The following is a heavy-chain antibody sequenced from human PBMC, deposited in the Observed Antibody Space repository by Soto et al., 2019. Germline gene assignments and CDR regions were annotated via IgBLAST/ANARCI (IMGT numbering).Heavy chain of an antibody. CDR3: ARSRNRMAVFWIGPLPRGMRV. CDR2: INPNSGGT. D-gene: IGHD3-3*01. Sequence: GASVKVSCKASGYTFTGYYMHWVRQAPGQGLEWMGWINPNSGGTNYAQKFQGWVTMTRDTSISTAYMELSRLRSDDTAVYYCARSRNRMAVFWIGPLPRGMRVCDQATRRSVS. CDR1: GYTFTGYY. V-gene: IGHV1-2*04. J-gene: IGHJ6*02.